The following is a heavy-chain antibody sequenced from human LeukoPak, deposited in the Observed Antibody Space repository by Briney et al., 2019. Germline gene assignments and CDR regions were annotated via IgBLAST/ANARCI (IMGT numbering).Heavy chain of an antibody. D-gene: IGHD2-15*01. CDR2: ISGSGVRT. J-gene: IGHJ4*02. CDR3: ARDETRRGCSGVTCYSDFDY. CDR1: GFTFGSYA. Sequence: GGALRLSCAASGFTFGSYAMSWVRQAPGKGLEWVSSISGSGVRTYHADSVKGRFTISRGISKNTLYLQMNSLRAEDTAVYYCARDETRRGCSGVTCYSDFDYWGQGTLVTVSS. V-gene: IGHV3-23*01.